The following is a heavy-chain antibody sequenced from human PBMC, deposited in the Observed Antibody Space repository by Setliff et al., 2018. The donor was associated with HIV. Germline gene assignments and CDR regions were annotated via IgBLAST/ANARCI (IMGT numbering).Heavy chain of an antibody. D-gene: IGHD1-26*01. Sequence: SETLSLTCNVSGGSVTNGHYFWGWIRQPPGRGLEWTGNVYSSGSTYYNPSLKSRVTISVDTSKNQFSLKLRSVIAADTAMYYCAKDPAPPVGATPAGGTFDYWGQGTLVTVSS. J-gene: IGHJ4*02. V-gene: IGHV4-39*07. CDR1: GGSVTNGHYF. CDR2: VYSSGST. CDR3: AKDPAPPVGATPAGGTFDY.